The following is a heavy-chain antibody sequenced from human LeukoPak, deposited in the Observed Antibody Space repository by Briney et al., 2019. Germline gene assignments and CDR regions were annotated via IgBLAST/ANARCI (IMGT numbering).Heavy chain of an antibody. CDR1: GFTFSSYA. V-gene: IGHV3-23*01. D-gene: IGHD5-18*01. Sequence: SGGSLRLSCAASGFTFSSYAMSWIRQAPGKGLEWVSAISASGGSTNYADSVKGRFTISRDNSKNTLYLQMNSLRAEDTAVYYCAKVDSGYSCGSVDFWGQGTLVTVSS. J-gene: IGHJ4*02. CDR2: ISASGGST. CDR3: AKVDSGYSCGSVDF.